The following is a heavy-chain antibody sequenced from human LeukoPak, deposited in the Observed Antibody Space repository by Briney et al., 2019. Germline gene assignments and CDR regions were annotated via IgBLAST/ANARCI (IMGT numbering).Heavy chain of an antibody. D-gene: IGHD3-10*01. J-gene: IGHJ6*02. CDR2: INPNSGGT. CDR1: GYTFTGYY. V-gene: IGHV1-2*04. CDR3: ARDLLPVRGSGSYYLNSNYYGMDV. Sequence: GASVKVSCKASGYTFTGYYMHWVRQAPGQGLEWMGWINPNSGGTNYAQKFQGWVTMTRDTSISTAYMEQSRLRSDDTAVYYCARDLLPVRGSGSYYLNSNYYGMDVWGQGTTVTVSS.